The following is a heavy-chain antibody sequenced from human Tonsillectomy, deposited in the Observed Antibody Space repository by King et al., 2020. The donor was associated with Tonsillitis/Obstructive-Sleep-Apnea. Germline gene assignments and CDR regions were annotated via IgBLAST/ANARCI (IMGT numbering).Heavy chain of an antibody. CDR3: ARDPVPRRITIFPNWFDP. Sequence: VQLVESGGGLVQPGGSLRLSCAASGFTFSSYSMNWVRQAPGKGLEWVSYISSSSSTIYYADSVKGRFTISRDNAKNSLYLQMNSLRDEDTAVYYCARDPVPRRITIFPNWFDPWGQGTLVTVSS. D-gene: IGHD3-9*01. V-gene: IGHV3-48*02. CDR1: GFTFSSYS. J-gene: IGHJ5*02. CDR2: ISSSSSTI.